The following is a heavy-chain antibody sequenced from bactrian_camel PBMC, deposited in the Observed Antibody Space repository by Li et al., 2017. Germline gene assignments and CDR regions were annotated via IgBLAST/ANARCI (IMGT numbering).Heavy chain of an antibody. CDR2: IYSAGVTK. CDR3: AADVTCSSLWPIKTATDDADFTY. CDR1: GDTETTNS. D-gene: IGHD2*01. J-gene: IGHJ6*01. V-gene: IGHV3S1*01. Sequence: QVQLVESGGGSVQAGGSLRLSCVASGDTETTNSMGWFRQAPGKEREGVATIYSAGVTKYYADSVTGRFTISVDRAKNTLYLQMNSLKPEDTAMYYCAADVTCSSLWPIKTATDDADFTYWGQGTQVTVS.